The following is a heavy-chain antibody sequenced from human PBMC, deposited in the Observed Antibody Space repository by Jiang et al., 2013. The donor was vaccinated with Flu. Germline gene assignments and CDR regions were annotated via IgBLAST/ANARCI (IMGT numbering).Heavy chain of an antibody. V-gene: IGHV3-9*01. J-gene: IGHJ6*02. Sequence: SVKGRFSISRDNAKNSLYLQMNSLRAEDTALYYCAKDMGDFWSAFETWGQGTLVTVSSDMDVWGQGTTVTVSS. D-gene: IGHD3-3*01. CDR3: AKDMGDFWSAFETWGQGTLVTVSSDMDV.